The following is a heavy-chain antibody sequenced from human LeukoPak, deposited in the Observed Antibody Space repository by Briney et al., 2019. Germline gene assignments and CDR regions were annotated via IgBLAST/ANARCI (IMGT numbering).Heavy chain of an antibody. V-gene: IGHV4-59*01. D-gene: IGHD1-26*01. CDR2: IYYCGST. CDR3: ARGRAIAGLSYY. CDR1: GGSIKSYY. Sequence: PSETLSLTCTVSGGSIKSYYWIWIRQPPGKGMEGVGYIYYCGSTDYNPSLKSLVTISVATSKNQFSLKLSSVTAADTAVYYCARGRAIAGLSYYWGQGTLVTVSS. J-gene: IGHJ4*02.